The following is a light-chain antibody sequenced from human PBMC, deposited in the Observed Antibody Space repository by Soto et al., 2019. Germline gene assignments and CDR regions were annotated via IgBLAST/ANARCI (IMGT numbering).Light chain of an antibody. CDR2: AAS. J-gene: IGKJ2*01. CDR3: QPSYRTPPT. V-gene: IGKV1-39*01. CDR1: QSITNN. Sequence: DIQMTQSPSSLSAAVGDRVTITCRASQSITNNLNWYQQKPGKAPKLLIYAASSLQSGVPSRFSGSGSGTDFTLTISSLQPEDFATYYCQPSYRTPPTFGQGTKV.